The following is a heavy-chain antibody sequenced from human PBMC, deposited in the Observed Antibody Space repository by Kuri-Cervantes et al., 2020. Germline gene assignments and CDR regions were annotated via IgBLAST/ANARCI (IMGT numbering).Heavy chain of an antibody. J-gene: IGHJ3*02. D-gene: IGHD1-26*01. CDR1: GFTFSSYW. CDR2: IKQDGSEK. Sequence: GGSLRLSCAASGFTFSSYWVSWVRQAPGKGLEWVANIKQDGSEKYYVDSVKGRFTISRDNAKNSLYLQMNSLRAEDTAVYYCARVSGSYYRDAFDIWGQGTMVTVSS. CDR3: ARVSGSYYRDAFDI. V-gene: IGHV3-7*03.